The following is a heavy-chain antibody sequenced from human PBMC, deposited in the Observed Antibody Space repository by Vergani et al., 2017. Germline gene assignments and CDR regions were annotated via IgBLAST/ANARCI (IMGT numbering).Heavy chain of an antibody. CDR2: IYPADSDT. CDR1: EYSFGNYW. CDR3: ARHTTYTDS. J-gene: IGHJ4*02. D-gene: IGHD1-1*01. Sequence: EVELVQSGPEMRKPGESLKISCKGSEYSFGNYWIGWVRQMPGKGLEWMGIIYPADSDTRYSPCFQGQVTISADKSRSTVFLQWDSLKASDTALYYCARHTTYTDSWGQGTLVTVSS. V-gene: IGHV5-51*01.